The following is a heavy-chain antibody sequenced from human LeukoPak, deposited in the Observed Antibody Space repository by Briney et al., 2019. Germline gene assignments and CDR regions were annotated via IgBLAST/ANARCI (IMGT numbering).Heavy chain of an antibody. J-gene: IGHJ4*02. CDR3: VKDRGDGYRGFDY. Sequence: QAGRSLRLSCAASGFTFSSYAMHWVRQAPGKGLEWAAVISYDGSNKYYADSVKGRFTISRDNSKNTVYLQMNSLRAEDTAVYYCVKDRGDGYRGFDYWGQGTLVTVSS. CDR1: GFTFSSYA. V-gene: IGHV3-30*04. CDR2: ISYDGSNK. D-gene: IGHD5-24*01.